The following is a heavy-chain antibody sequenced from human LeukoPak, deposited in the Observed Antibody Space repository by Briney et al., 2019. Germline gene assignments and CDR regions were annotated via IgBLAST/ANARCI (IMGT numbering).Heavy chain of an antibody. CDR1: GGSISSGSYY. V-gene: IGHV4-61*02. CDR2: IYTSGST. Sequence: SETLSLTCTVSGGSISSGSYYWNWIRQPAGKGLEWIGRIYTSGSTNYNPSLKSRVTISVDTSKNQFSLKLSSVTAADTAVYYCARKRDGYNPTTLYYFDYWGQGTLVTVSS. D-gene: IGHD5-24*01. J-gene: IGHJ4*02. CDR3: ARKRDGYNPTTLYYFDY.